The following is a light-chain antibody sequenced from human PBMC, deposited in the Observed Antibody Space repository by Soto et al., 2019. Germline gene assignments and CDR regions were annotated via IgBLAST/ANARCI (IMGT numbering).Light chain of an antibody. Sequence: DIVMTQSPATLSVAPGERVTFSCRASQGVSRKLAWYQHKPGQAPRLLISGASTGATGIPARFSGSGSGTEFTLTITSLQSEDFAVYYCQQYKDWPSLTFGGGTRVEIK. J-gene: IGKJ4*01. CDR2: GAS. CDR3: QQYKDWPSLT. V-gene: IGKV3-15*01. CDR1: QGVSRK.